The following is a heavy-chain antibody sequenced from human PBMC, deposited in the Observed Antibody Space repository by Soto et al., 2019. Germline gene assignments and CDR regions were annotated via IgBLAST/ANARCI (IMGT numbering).Heavy chain of an antibody. CDR1: GFTFGSFA. V-gene: IGHV3-23*01. CDR2: ISYSGDT. CDR3: AKGYSAYDLAFAVYFDY. Sequence: PGGSLRLSCAASGFTFGSFAMNWVRQAPGKGLEWVSAISYSGDTYYADSVKGRVTISRDNSKNAVDLQMNSLRAEDTAMYYCAKGYSAYDLAFAVYFDYWGQGTLVTVSS. J-gene: IGHJ4*02. D-gene: IGHD5-12*01.